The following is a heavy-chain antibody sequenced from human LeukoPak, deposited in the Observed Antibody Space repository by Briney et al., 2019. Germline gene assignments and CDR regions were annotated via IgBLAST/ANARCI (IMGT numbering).Heavy chain of an antibody. CDR2: IYYSGST. D-gene: IGHD6-13*01. J-gene: IGHJ5*02. CDR3: ARDQLAAAGTWFDP. V-gene: IGHV4-39*07. Sequence: SETLSLTCTVSGGSISSSSYYWGWIRQPPGKGLEWIGSIYYSGSTYYNPSLKSRVTISVDTSKNQFSLKLSSVTAADTAVYYCARDQLAAAGTWFDPWGQGTLVTVSS. CDR1: GGSISSSSYY.